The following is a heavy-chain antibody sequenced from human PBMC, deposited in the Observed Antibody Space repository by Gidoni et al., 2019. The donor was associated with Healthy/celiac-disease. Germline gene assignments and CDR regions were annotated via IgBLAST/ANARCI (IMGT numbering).Heavy chain of an antibody. Sequence: EVQLVESGGGLVQPGGSLRLSCAASGFTLSRNRMHWVRQAPGKGLEWVSCMSLSSDTIDYADSVKGRFIISRDNAKNSLFLQMTSLRVEDTAVYYCARDLSYHYDSSGYSRDAFDIWGQGTMVTVSS. CDR1: GFTLSRNR. CDR3: ARDLSYHYDSSGYSRDAFDI. V-gene: IGHV3-48*01. CDR2: MSLSSDTI. D-gene: IGHD3-22*01. J-gene: IGHJ3*02.